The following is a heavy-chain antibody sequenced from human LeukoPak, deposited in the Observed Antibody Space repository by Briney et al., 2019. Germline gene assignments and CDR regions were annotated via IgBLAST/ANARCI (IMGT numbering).Heavy chain of an antibody. Sequence: GTSLRLSCATSGFTFSSDAMHWARQAPGKGLEWVAVTSYDGSHKYHADSVKGRFTISKDNSKNTLYLQMNSLRVDDTAVYYCARDILTGYPSYPDYRGQGTLVTVSS. CDR2: TSYDGSHK. V-gene: IGHV3-30*04. CDR1: GFTFSSDA. J-gene: IGHJ4*02. CDR3: ARDILTGYPSYPDY. D-gene: IGHD3-9*01.